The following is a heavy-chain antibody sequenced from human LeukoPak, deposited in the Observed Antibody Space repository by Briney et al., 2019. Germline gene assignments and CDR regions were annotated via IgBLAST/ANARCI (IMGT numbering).Heavy chain of an antibody. CDR3: ARILEYFDWPADC. Sequence: MPSETLSLTCTVSGGSISSSSYYWGWLRQPPGKGLEWIGSIYYSGSTYYNPSLKSRVTISVDTSKNQFSLKLSSVTAADTAVYYCARILEYFDWPADCWGQGTLVTVSS. D-gene: IGHD3-9*01. CDR2: IYYSGST. J-gene: IGHJ4*02. CDR1: GGSISSSSYY. V-gene: IGHV4-39*01.